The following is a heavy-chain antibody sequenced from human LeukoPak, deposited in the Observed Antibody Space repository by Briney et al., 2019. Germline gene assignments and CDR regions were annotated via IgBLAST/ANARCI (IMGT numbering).Heavy chain of an antibody. Sequence: PGGSLRLSCAASGFTFDDYAMHWVRQPPGKGLEWVSFISGDGDRTYYTDSVKGRFTISRDNSKKSLYLQMNSLRTEDTALYYCAKDTGLMATILHWGQGILVTVSS. J-gene: IGHJ4*02. CDR1: GFTFDDYA. CDR3: AKDTGLMATILH. V-gene: IGHV3-43*02. D-gene: IGHD5-24*01. CDR2: ISGDGDRT.